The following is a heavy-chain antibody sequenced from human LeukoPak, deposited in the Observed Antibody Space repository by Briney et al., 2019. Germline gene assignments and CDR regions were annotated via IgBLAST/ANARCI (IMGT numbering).Heavy chain of an antibody. J-gene: IGHJ5*02. CDR1: GYSISSGYY. D-gene: IGHD3-3*01. CDR3: ARVPTYYDFWSGYYRDNWFDP. V-gene: IGHV4-38-2*01. CDR2: IYHSGST. Sequence: PSETLSLTCAVSGYSISSGYYWGWIRPPPGKGLEWIGSIYHSGSTYYNPSLKSRVTISGDTSKNQFSLKLSSVTAADTAVYYCARVPTYYDFWSGYYRDNWFDPWGQGTLVTVSS.